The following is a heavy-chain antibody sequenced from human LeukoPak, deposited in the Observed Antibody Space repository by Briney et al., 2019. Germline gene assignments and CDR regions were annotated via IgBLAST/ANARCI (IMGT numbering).Heavy chain of an antibody. CDR1: GFTFSDSA. CDR2: IRSKPQSYAT. CDR3: TRVGPSTVVDY. V-gene: IGHV3-73*01. Sequence: PGGSLRLSCAASGFTFSDSAIHWVRQASGEGLEWVGRIRSKPQSYATAYDESLKGRFTNSRDDSKNTAYLQMSSLKIEDTAVYYCTRVGPSTVVDYWGQGTQVTVSS. J-gene: IGHJ4*02. D-gene: IGHD1-26*01.